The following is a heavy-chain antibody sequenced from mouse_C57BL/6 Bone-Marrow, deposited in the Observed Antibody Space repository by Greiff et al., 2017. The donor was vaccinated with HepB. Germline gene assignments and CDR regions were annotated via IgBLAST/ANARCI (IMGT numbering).Heavy chain of an antibody. J-gene: IGHJ2*01. CDR3: ARLDTTVPYYFDY. CDR2: INPYNGGT. D-gene: IGHD1-1*01. V-gene: IGHV1-19*01. Sequence: VQLQQSGPVLVKPGASVKMSCKASGYTFTDYYMNWVKQSHGKSLEWIGVINPYNGGTSYNQKFKGKATLTVDKSSSTAYMELNSLTSEDSAVYYCARLDTTVPYYFDYWGQGTTLTVSS. CDR1: GYTFTDYY.